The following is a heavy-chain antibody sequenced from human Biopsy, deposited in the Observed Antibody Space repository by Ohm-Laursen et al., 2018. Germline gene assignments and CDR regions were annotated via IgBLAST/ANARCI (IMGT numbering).Heavy chain of an antibody. CDR2: ISYSSDT. V-gene: IGHV4-59*08. D-gene: IGHD6-19*01. CDR1: GGSISGSS. J-gene: IGHJ3*02. CDR3: AKHGSGWTGDDAFHI. Sequence: GTLSLTCAVSGGSISGSSWSWIRQAPGKGLEWIGYISYSSDTNYNPSLKSRITISVDTSKNQFSLKLTSVTAADTAVYYCAKHGSGWTGDDAFHIWGQGAMVTVSS.